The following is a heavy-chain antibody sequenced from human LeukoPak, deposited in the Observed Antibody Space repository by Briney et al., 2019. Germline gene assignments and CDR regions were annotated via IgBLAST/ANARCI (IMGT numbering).Heavy chain of an antibody. CDR2: IRPDGTEK. CDR1: GFTFSFHW. CDR3: ARLQGAYTTYDY. V-gene: IGHV3-7*01. D-gene: IGHD2/OR15-2a*01. J-gene: IGHJ4*02. Sequence: PGGSLRLSCAASGFTFSFHWMSWVRQAPGKGLEWVASIRPDGTEKYYLDSVKGRFTISKDNAKGSLFLQMNSLRGEDTAVYYCARLQGAYTTYDYWGQGTLVTVSS.